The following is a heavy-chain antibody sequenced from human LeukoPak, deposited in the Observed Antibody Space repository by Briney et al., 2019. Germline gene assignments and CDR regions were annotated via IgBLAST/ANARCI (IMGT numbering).Heavy chain of an antibody. CDR3: ARLEYERYSSGWSLRPRYYMDV. D-gene: IGHD6-19*01. J-gene: IGHJ6*03. V-gene: IGHV4-34*01. CDR2: INHSGST. Sequence: SETLSLTCAVYGGSLSGYYWSWIRQPPGKGLEWIGEINHSGSTNSNPSLKSRVTISVDTSKNQFSLKLSSVTAADTAVYYCARLEYERYSSGWSLRPRYYMDVWGKGTTVTISS. CDR1: GGSLSGYY.